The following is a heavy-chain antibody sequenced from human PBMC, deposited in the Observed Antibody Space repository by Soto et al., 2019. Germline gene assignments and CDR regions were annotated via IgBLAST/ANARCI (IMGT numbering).Heavy chain of an antibody. CDR3: SRDHTDRPQDVIDY. CDR2: ISPSGNYI. J-gene: IGHJ4*02. CDR1: GFTLSTCG. V-gene: IGHV3-21*01. D-gene: IGHD2-2*02. Sequence: GGSLRLSCAASGFTLSTCGMNWVRLAPGKGLEWVSSISPSGNYIYYADSVRGRFTISRDNAENSIYLQMNSLRAEDTAIYYCSRDHTDRPQDVIDYLGQGTLVTVSS.